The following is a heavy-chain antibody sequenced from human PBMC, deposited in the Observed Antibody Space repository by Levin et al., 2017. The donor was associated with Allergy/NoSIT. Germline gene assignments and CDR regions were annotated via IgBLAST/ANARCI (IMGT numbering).Heavy chain of an antibody. J-gene: IGHJ4*02. V-gene: IGHV1-69*13. Sequence: SVKVSCKASAGSFSSYAFIWLLQPPGQGLEWMGGIIPIFGTANYAQKFQGRVTITADESTSTAYMELSSLRSEDTAVYYCARGSRITRVQGVTMGVESFDYWGQGTLVTVSS. D-gene: IGHD3-10*01. CDR2: IIPIFGTA. CDR3: ARGSRITRVQGVTMGVESFDY. CDR1: AGSFSSYA.